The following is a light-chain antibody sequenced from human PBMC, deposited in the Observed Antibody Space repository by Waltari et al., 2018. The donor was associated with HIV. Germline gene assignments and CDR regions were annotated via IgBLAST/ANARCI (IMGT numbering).Light chain of an antibody. Sequence: DIQLTQSPSFLSASVRDSITITCRASQDISNYLAWYQQKPGTVPKLLIYAASTLQSEVLSRFSGSGSGTEFTLTISGLQPEDCATYYCQQLSGDPFTFGPGTNVDLK. J-gene: IGKJ3*01. V-gene: IGKV1-9*01. CDR3: QQLSGDPFT. CDR1: QDISNY. CDR2: AAS.